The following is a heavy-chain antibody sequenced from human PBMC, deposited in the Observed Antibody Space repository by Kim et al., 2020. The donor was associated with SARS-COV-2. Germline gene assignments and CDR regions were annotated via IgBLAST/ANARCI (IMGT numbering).Heavy chain of an antibody. CDR2: ISYDGSNK. D-gene: IGHD3-10*01. CDR3: ASNRNHYGSGRYILDY. Sequence: GGSLRLSCAASGFTFSSYGMHWVRQAPGKGLEWVAVISYDGSNKYYADSVKGRFTISRDNSKNTLYLQMNSLRAEDTAVYYCASNRNHYGSGRYILDYWG. V-gene: IGHV3-30*03. CDR1: GFTFSSYG. J-gene: IGHJ4*01.